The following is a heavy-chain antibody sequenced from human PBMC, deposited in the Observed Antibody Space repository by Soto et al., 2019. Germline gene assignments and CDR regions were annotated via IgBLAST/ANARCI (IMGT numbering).Heavy chain of an antibody. V-gene: IGHV3-49*03. CDR1: GFTFGDYA. J-gene: IGHJ4*02. Sequence: PGGSLRLSCTASGFTFGDYAMSWFRQAPGKGIKRVGLIRSKAYRGTTEYAASVKGRFTISRDDSKSIAYLQMNSLKTEDTAVNYCSRVGYYDNSGYYTYFDYWGQGTLVTVSS. CDR3: SRVGYYDNSGYYTYFDY. D-gene: IGHD3-22*01. CDR2: IRSKAYRGTT.